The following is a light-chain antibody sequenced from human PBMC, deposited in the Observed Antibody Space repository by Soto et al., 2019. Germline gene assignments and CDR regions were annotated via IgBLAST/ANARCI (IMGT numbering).Light chain of an antibody. CDR3: SSYTSSSNYV. Sequence: QSVLTQPPSVSGSPGQSVTISCTGTSSDVGSYNRVSWYQQPPGTAPKLVIYEVSNRPSGVPDRFSGSKSGNTASLTISGLQGEDEADYYCSSYTSSSNYVFGTGTKVTVL. CDR2: EVS. CDR1: SSDVGSYNR. V-gene: IGLV2-18*02. J-gene: IGLJ1*01.